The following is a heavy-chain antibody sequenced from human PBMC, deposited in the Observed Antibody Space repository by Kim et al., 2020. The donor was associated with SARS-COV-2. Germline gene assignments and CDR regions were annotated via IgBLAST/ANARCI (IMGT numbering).Heavy chain of an antibody. J-gene: IGHJ6*02. CDR2: ISS. CDR3: ARGRVAAAGTGAARHYFYGMDV. CDR1: GGSFSGYY. V-gene: IGHV4-34*01. D-gene: IGHD6-13*01. Sequence: SENLSLTCAVYGGSFSGYYWTWIRQPPGKGLEWIGEISSNYNPSLKSRVTISVDASKKQFSLNLTSVTAADTAVYYCARGRVAAAGTGAARHYFYGMDVWGQGTTVTVSS.